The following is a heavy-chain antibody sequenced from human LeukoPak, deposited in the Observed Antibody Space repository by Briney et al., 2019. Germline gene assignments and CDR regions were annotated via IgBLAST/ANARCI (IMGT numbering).Heavy chain of an antibody. D-gene: IGHD6-19*01. Sequence: PGGSLRLSCAASGFTFSTSEMNWVRQAPGKGLEWVSYISSSGTTIYYADSVKGRFTTSRDNAQNSLYLQMNSLRAEDTAVYYCAGSGWYRALFFDYWGQGTLVTVSS. CDR2: ISSSGTTI. V-gene: IGHV3-48*03. J-gene: IGHJ4*02. CDR3: AGSGWYRALFFDY. CDR1: GFTFSTSE.